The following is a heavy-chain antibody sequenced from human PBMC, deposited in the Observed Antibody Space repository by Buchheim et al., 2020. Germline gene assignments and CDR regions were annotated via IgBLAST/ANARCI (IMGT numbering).Heavy chain of an antibody. CDR1: GFTFSSFE. Sequence: EVQLVESGGGLVLPGGSLRLSCAVAGFTFSSFEMNWVRQAPGKGLEWVSYISSSGSTKYYADSVKGRLTISRDKPANSMYLQMNSLRVEDTAAYYCASLKGRTGTGYGMDVWGQGTT. CDR3: ASLKGRTGTGYGMDV. CDR2: ISSSGSTK. J-gene: IGHJ6*02. D-gene: IGHD1-1*01. V-gene: IGHV3-48*03.